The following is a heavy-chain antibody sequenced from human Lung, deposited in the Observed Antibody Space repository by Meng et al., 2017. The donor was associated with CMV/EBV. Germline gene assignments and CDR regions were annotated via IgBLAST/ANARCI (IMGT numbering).Heavy chain of an antibody. V-gene: IGHV1-69*08. J-gene: IGHJ6*02. D-gene: IGHD3-10*01. CDR1: GDTSSGYT. Sequence: SXXVSXKASGDTSSGYTINWVRQAPGQGLEWVGRIIPILGTANYAQKLQGRVTFTADKSTSTAYMELSSLRSEDTAVYYCATDGGLGEVVLTINYHYYALDVWGQGXSVTVSS. CDR3: ATDGGLGEVVLTINYHYYALDV. CDR2: IIPILGTA.